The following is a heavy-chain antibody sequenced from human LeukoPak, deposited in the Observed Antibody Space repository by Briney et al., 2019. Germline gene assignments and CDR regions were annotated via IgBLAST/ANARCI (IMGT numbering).Heavy chain of an antibody. J-gene: IGHJ5*02. D-gene: IGHD3-10*01. CDR3: ARDGWFGDYNWFDP. CDR2: ISSASNTL. CDR1: GFTFSSYS. V-gene: IGHV3-48*01. Sequence: PGGSLRLXCAASGFTFSSYSMNWVRQAPGKGLEWVSYISSASNTLYYADSVKGRFTISRDNDKNSLYLQMNSLRAEDTAMYYCARDGWFGDYNWFDPWGQGTLVTVSS.